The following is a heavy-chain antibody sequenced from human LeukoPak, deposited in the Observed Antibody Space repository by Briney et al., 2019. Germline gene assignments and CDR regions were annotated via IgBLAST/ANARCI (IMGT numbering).Heavy chain of an antibody. D-gene: IGHD3-10*01. V-gene: IGHV3-23*01. Sequence: GGSLRLSCAASGFTFSSYAMSWVRQAPGKGLEWVSAISGSGGSTYYADSVKGRFTISRDNSKNTLYLQMNTLRAEDTAVYYCAKAGTSYYYGSGTRHAFDIWGQGTMVTVSS. J-gene: IGHJ3*02. CDR1: GFTFSSYA. CDR2: ISGSGGST. CDR3: AKAGTSYYYGSGTRHAFDI.